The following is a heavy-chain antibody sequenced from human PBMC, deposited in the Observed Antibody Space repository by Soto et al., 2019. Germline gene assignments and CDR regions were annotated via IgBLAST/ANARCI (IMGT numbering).Heavy chain of an antibody. CDR1: GGSIGSSSYY. V-gene: IGHV4-39*01. CDR3: ARHELRFLEWSY. Sequence: PSETLSLTCSVSGGSIGSSSYYFGWIRQPPGKGLEWIGSLYYSGSTYYNPSLKSRVTISVDTSKNQFSLKLSSVTAADTAVYYCARHELRFLEWSYWGQGTLVTVSS. D-gene: IGHD3-3*01. J-gene: IGHJ4*02. CDR2: LYYSGST.